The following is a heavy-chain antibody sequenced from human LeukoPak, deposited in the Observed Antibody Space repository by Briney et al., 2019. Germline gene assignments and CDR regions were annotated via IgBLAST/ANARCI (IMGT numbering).Heavy chain of an antibody. J-gene: IGHJ4*01. CDR3: ARGLQERDIIRGFDL. V-gene: IGHV4-4*07. D-gene: IGHD3-10*01. CDR1: GGSISSYY. CDR2: VYWTGTP. Sequence: SETLSLTCTVSGGSISSYYWTWIRQPAGRGLEWIGRVYWTGTPNYNPSLKSRVTMSIDTSKNQFSLTLNSVTAADTALYFCARGLQERDIIRGFDLWGPGILVTVSS.